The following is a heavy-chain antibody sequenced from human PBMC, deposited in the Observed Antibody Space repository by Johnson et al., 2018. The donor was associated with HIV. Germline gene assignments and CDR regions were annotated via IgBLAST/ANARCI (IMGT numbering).Heavy chain of an antibody. V-gene: IGHV3-23*04. CDR1: GFTFSSYA. CDR2: IRGSGGST. Sequence: VQLVESGGGLVQPGGSLRLSCAASGFTFSSYAMSWVRQAPGKGLEWVSAIRGSGGSTYYADSVTGRFTISRDNSKNPLYLQMNSLGAEDPAVYYCAKSDGLLSRGSAFDIWGQGTMVTVSS. D-gene: IGHD3-10*01. CDR3: AKSDGLLSRGSAFDI. J-gene: IGHJ3*02.